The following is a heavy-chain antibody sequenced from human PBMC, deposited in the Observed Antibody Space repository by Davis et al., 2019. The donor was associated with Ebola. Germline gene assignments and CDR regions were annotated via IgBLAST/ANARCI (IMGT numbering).Heavy chain of an antibody. J-gene: IGHJ4*02. CDR2: IKQDGSEK. CDR1: GFTFSSYW. V-gene: IGHV3-7*01. Sequence: GESLKISCAASGFTFSSYWMSWVRQAPGKGLEWVANIKQDGSEKYYADSVKGRFTISRDNSKNTLYLQMNSLRAEDTAVYYCAKGDRLDYWGQGTLVTVSS. CDR3: AKGDRLDY. D-gene: IGHD3-22*01.